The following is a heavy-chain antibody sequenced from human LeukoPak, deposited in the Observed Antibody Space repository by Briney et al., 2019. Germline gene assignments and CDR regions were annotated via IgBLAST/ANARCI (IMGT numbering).Heavy chain of an antibody. D-gene: IGHD6-13*01. J-gene: IGHJ4*02. CDR2: TSFDGGSQ. CDR1: GFPLSGYG. V-gene: IGHV3-30*03. CDR3: ARGAAAGAFDY. Sequence: PGGSLRLSCAASGFPLSGYGMHWVRQAPGKGLEWVALTSFDGGSQYYADSVKGRFTISRVNAKNSLYLQMNSLRAEDTAVYYCARGAAAGAFDYWGQGTLVTVSS.